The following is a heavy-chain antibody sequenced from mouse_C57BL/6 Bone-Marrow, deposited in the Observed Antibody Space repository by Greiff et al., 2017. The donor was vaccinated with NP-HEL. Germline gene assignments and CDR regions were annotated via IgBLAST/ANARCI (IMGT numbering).Heavy chain of an antibody. CDR2: ISSGGDYI. V-gene: IGHV5-9-1*02. CDR3: TLITTVTGFAY. D-gene: IGHD1-1*01. J-gene: IGHJ3*01. CDR1: GFTFSSYA. Sequence: EVKVEESGEGLVKPGGSLKLSCAASGFTFSSYAMSWVRQTPEKRLEWVAYISSGGDYIYYADPVKGRFTISRDNARNTLYLQMSSLKSEDTAMYYCTLITTVTGFAYWGQGTLVTVSA.